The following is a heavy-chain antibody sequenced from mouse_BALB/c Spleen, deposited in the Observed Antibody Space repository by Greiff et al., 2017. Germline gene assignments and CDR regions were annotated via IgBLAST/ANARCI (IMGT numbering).Heavy chain of an antibody. CDR1: GFTFSDYY. Sequence: LVESGGGLVKPGGSLKLSCAASGFTFSDYYMYWVRQTPEKRLEWVATISDGGSYTYYPDSVKGRFTISRDNAKNNLYLQMSSLKSEDTAMYYCARDLGFDYWGQGTTLTVSS. CDR3: ARDLGFDY. J-gene: IGHJ2*01. V-gene: IGHV5-4*02. CDR2: ISDGGSYT. D-gene: IGHD4-1*01.